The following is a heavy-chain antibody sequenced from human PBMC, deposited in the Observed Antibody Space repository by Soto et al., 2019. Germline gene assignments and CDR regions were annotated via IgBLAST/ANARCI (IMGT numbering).Heavy chain of an antibody. CDR1: GFTFSNYD. V-gene: IGHV3-13*05. CDR3: GRGSSGWYSEVDF. J-gene: IGHJ4*02. Sequence: GGSLRLSCAASGFTFSNYDMHRVRQTTGKGLEWVSAIGTTGDPYYPGSVKGRFTISRDNAKNSLYLQMNSLTVEDTGVYFCGRGSSGWYSEVDFWGQGTLVTVSS. CDR2: IGTTGDP. D-gene: IGHD6-19*01.